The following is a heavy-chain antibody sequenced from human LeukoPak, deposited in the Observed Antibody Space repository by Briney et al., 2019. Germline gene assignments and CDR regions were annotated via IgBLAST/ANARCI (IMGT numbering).Heavy chain of an antibody. V-gene: IGHV3-48*04. Sequence: GGSLRLSCAASGFDFNRYAMYWVRQAPGKGLEWVSYISSSSSTIYYADSVKGRFTISRDNAKNSLYLQMNSLRAEDTAVYYCARDPYYDQGYWGQGTLVTVSS. CDR3: ARDPYYDQGY. D-gene: IGHD3-22*01. CDR1: GFDFNRYA. J-gene: IGHJ4*02. CDR2: ISSSSSTI.